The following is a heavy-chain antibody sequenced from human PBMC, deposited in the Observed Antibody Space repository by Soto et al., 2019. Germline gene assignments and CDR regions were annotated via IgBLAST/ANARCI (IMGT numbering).Heavy chain of an antibody. D-gene: IGHD6-19*01. J-gene: IGHJ4*02. CDR2: ISFDGSNT. Sequence: QGPLAESGGGVVQPGRSLRLSCAASGVTFSQSAMHWVRQAPGKGLEWVAAISFDGSNTHYADSVEGRVTISRDNSKHTLYLRKNSMRAGDRALYPCATAVAAGGYWCQGALSTGSS. CDR3: ATAVAAGGY. CDR1: GVTFSQSA. V-gene: IGHV3-30-3*01.